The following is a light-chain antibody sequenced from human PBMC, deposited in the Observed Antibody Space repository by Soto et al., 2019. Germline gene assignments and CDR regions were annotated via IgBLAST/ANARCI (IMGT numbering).Light chain of an antibody. CDR3: HQYGSSLGT. CDR2: DAV. V-gene: IGKV3-20*01. J-gene: IGKJ2*01. CDR1: QSVTGTN. Sequence: EIVLTQSPGTLSLSPGEGATLSCRASQSVTGTNLAWYQQRPGQAPRLLIYDAVRRATGIPDGFSGSGSGTDFTLTISRLEPEDFAVYYCHQYGSSLGTFGQGTKVDIK.